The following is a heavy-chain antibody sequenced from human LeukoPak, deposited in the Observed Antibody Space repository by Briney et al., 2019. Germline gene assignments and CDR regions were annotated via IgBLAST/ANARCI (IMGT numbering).Heavy chain of an antibody. CDR1: GFTFSSYG. Sequence: PGGSLRLSCAASGFTFSSYGMSWVRQAPGKGLEWVSAISGSGGSTYYADSVKGRFTISRDNSKNTLFVQMNSLRVEDTAIYYCAKGSRRITMVRGVPSSPPMGFYYYMDVWGKGTTVTISS. CDR3: AKGSRRITMVRGVPSSPPMGFYYYMDV. CDR2: ISGSGGST. V-gene: IGHV3-23*01. D-gene: IGHD3-10*01. J-gene: IGHJ6*03.